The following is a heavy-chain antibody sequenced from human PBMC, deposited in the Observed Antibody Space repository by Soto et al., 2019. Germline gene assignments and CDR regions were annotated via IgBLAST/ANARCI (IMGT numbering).Heavy chain of an antibody. Sequence: GGSLRLSCAASGFTFSSYSMNWVRQAPGKGLEWVSSISSSSSYIYYADSVKGRFTISRDNAKNSLYLQMNSLRAEDTAVYYCAGDFWSGYYTAGAFDIWGQGTMVTVSS. D-gene: IGHD3-3*01. CDR3: AGDFWSGYYTAGAFDI. CDR1: GFTFSSYS. J-gene: IGHJ3*02. CDR2: ISSSSSYI. V-gene: IGHV3-21*01.